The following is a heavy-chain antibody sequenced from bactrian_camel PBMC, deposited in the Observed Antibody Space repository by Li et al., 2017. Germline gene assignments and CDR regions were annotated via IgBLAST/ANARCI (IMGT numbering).Heavy chain of an antibody. CDR1: GYSDSSCE. CDR2: INRSNGA. Sequence: VQLVESGGGSVQAGGSLKLACAASGYSDSSCEMGWYRQAPGKEREGVAVINRSNGADYADSVKGRFTMSRDNAKNTLYLQMNNLKSEDTALYYCAKALGGGNYYTGEYNYWGQGTQVTVS. CDR3: AKALGGGNYYTGEYNY. J-gene: IGHJ4*01. D-gene: IGHD2*01. V-gene: IGHV3S55*01.